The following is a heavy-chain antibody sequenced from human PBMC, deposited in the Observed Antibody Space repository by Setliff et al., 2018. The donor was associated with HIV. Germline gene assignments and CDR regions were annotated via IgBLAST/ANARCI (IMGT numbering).Heavy chain of an antibody. CDR2: TTNKADSYNT. CDR3: VRGLGSEFDY. J-gene: IGHJ4*02. CDR1: GFTFSNYW. V-gene: IGHV3-72*01. D-gene: IGHD2-15*01. Sequence: LRLSCAASGFTFSNYWMHWVRQAPGKGLEWVGRTTNKADSYNTNYAASVKGRFTIARDDSKKSLYLQMNSLKIEDTAVYYCVRGLGSEFDYWGQGTLVTVSS.